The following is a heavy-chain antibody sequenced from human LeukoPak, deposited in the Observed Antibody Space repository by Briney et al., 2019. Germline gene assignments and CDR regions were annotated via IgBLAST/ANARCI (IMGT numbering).Heavy chain of an antibody. Sequence: GGSLRLSCAASGFIFNNYWMSWVRQAPGKGLEWVASIKEDGREKLYVESLEGRLTIARDNAKESLHLQMRNLRVEDTAVYYCTRALGHSVLAFDVWGQGIVVIVS. V-gene: IGHV3-7*03. CDR1: GFIFNNYW. J-gene: IGHJ3*01. D-gene: IGHD3-16*01. CDR3: TRALGHSVLAFDV. CDR2: IKEDGREK.